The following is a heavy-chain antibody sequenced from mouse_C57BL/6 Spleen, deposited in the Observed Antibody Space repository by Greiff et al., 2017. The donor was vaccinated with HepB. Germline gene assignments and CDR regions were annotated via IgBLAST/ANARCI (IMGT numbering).Heavy chain of an antibody. CDR1: GYTFTSYW. J-gene: IGHJ4*01. D-gene: IGHD2-5*01. CDR2: INPSNGGT. V-gene: IGHV1-53*01. Sequence: QVQLQQPGTDLVKPGASVKLSCKASGYTFTSYWMHWVKQRPGKGLEWIGYINPSNGGTNYNEKFKSKATLTVDKSSSTAYMQLSSLTSEDSAVYYCARDYSICEAMDYWGQGTSVTVSS. CDR3: ARDYSICEAMDY.